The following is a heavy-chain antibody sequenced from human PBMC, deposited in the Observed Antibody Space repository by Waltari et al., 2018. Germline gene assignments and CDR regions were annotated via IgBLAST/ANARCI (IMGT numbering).Heavy chain of an antibody. Sequence: QVQLVQSGAEVKKPGASVKVSCKASGYTFTGYYMHWVRQAPGQGLEWMGGINPTRGGTNYAQKCQGRGTMTRDTSISTAYMELSRLGSDDTAVYYCASLGFDSSSWNYWGQGTLVTVSS. J-gene: IGHJ4*02. CDR3: ASLGFDSSSWNY. CDR2: INPTRGGT. D-gene: IGHD6-13*01. V-gene: IGHV1-2*02. CDR1: GYTFTGYY.